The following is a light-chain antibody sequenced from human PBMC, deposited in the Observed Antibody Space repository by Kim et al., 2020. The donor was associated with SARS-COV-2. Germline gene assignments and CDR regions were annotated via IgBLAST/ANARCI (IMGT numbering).Light chain of an antibody. Sequence: DIQMTQSPSTLSASVGDRVTITCRASQSISSWLAWYQQKPGKAPKLLIYKASSLESGVPSRFSGSGSETEFTLTISSLQPDDFATYYCQQYNSYSRTFGQGTKVDIK. J-gene: IGKJ1*01. CDR1: QSISSW. V-gene: IGKV1-5*03. CDR3: QQYNSYSRT. CDR2: KAS.